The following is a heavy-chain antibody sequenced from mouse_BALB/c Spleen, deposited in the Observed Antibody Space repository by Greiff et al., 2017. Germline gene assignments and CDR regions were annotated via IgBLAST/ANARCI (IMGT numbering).Heavy chain of an antibody. CDR3: ARQDSSGYAMDY. Sequence: EVQGVESGGGLVKLGGSLKLSCAASGFTFSSYYMSWVRQTPEKRLELVAAINSNGGSTYYPDTVKGRFTISRDNAKNTLYLQMSSLKSEDTALYYCARQDSSGYAMDYWGQGTSVTVSS. V-gene: IGHV5-6-2*01. J-gene: IGHJ4*01. CDR1: GFTFSSYY. D-gene: IGHD3-2*01. CDR2: INSNGGST.